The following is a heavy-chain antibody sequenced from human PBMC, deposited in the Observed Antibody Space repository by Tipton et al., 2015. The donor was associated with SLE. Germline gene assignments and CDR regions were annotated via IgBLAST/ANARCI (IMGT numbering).Heavy chain of an antibody. CDR3: ARVTDWGSGRY. V-gene: IGHV4-61*09. J-gene: IGHJ4*02. D-gene: IGHD6-19*01. CDR1: GGSISSGSYY. Sequence: TLSLTCTVSGGSISSGSYYWSWIRQPAGKGLEWIGYIYTSGSTNYNPSLKSRVTISVDTSKNQFSLKLSSVTAADTAVYYCARVTDWGSGRYWGQGTLVTVSS. CDR2: IYTSGST.